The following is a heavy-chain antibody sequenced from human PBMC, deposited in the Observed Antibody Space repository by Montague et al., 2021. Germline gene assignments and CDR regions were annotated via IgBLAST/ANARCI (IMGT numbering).Heavy chain of an antibody. J-gene: IGHJ4*02. V-gene: IGHV4-34*01. CDR3: TRGEVAVTGIDY. CDR2: ISHTGST. D-gene: IGHD6-19*01. CDR1: GGSLSGYI. Sequence: LSLTCAVYGGSLSGYIWNWIRQPPGRDLEWIGQISHTGSTSYNPSLKSRVTMSVDTSENHVSLRLSSVTAADTAVYYCTRGEVAVTGIDYWGQGALVTVSS.